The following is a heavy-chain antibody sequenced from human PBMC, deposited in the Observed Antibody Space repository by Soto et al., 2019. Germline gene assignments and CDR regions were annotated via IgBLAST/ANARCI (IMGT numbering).Heavy chain of an antibody. CDR1: GFTFSNYA. CDR3: ARDAISMVRRTNTGFDP. D-gene: IGHD3-10*01. Sequence: EVQLLESGGGLVQPGGSLTLSCAASGFTFSNYAMSWVRQAPGKGLEWVSAISGGGISTYYADSVRGRFTISRDNSRNTLYLRMNRLRAADTAVYYCARDAISMVRRTNTGFDPWGQGTLVTVSS. V-gene: IGHV3-23*01. CDR2: ISGGGIST. J-gene: IGHJ5*02.